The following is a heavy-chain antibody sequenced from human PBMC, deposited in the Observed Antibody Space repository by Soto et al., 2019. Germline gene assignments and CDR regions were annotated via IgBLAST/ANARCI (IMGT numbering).Heavy chain of an antibody. CDR1: GGTFSSYA. CDR2: IIPIFGTA. D-gene: IGHD2-2*01. Sequence: GSSVKVSCKASGGTFSSYAISWVRQAPGQGLEWMGGIIPIFGTANYAQKFQGRVTITADESTSTAYMELSSLRSEDTAVYYCAIGDIVVGPDARDYYYYRMDVWGQGTTVTVSS. J-gene: IGHJ6*01. V-gene: IGHV1-69*13. CDR3: AIGDIVVGPDARDYYYYRMDV.